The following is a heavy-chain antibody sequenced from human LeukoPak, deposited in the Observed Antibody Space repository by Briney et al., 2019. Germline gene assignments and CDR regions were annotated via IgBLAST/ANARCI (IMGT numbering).Heavy chain of an antibody. D-gene: IGHD4-11*01. J-gene: IGHJ5*02. CDR1: GDAISSGYS. CDR3: AQGYSDYDCFDL. V-gene: IGHV4-38-2*02. Sequence: SETLSLTCTVSGDAISSGYSWAWIRQPPGKGLEWIGSISHSGTTFYKPSLNSRVTISMDTSKNQYFLGLTSVTVSDTAVDWCAQGYSDYDCFDLWGQGTLVTVSS. CDR2: ISHSGTT.